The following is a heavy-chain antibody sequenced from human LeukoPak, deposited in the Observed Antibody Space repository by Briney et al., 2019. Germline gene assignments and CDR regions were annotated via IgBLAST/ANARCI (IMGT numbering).Heavy chain of an antibody. CDR2: IYYSGST. J-gene: IGHJ5*02. Sequence: SETLSLTCTVSGGSISSYYWSWIRQPPGKGLEWVGYIYYSGSTNYNPSLKSRVTISVDTSKNQFSLKLSSVTAADTAVYYCARVLYSGSFLKFDPWDQGTLVTVSS. CDR3: ARVLYSGSFLKFDP. CDR1: GGSISSYY. D-gene: IGHD1-26*01. V-gene: IGHV4-59*01.